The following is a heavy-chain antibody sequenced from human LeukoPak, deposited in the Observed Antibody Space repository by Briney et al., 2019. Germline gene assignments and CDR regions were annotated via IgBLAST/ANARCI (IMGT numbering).Heavy chain of an antibody. CDR2: IYYSGST. V-gene: IGHV4-59*01. J-gene: IGHJ4*02. Sequence: SETLSLTCTVSGGSISSYYWSLIRQPPGKGLEWIGYIYYSGSTNYNPSLKSRVTISVDTSKNQFSLKLSSVTAADTAVYYCARVGSGWTFDYWGQGTLVTVSS. CDR1: GGSISSYY. D-gene: IGHD6-19*01. CDR3: ARVGSGWTFDY.